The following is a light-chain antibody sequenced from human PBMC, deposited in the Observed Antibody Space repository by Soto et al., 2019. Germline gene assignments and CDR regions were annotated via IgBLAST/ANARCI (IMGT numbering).Light chain of an antibody. J-gene: IGKJ1*01. V-gene: IGKV1-27*01. CDR3: QKYNSAPWT. Sequence: EIQMTRSPSSLSASVVDRVTITCRASQGISNYLAWYQQKPGKVPKLLIYAASTLQSGVPSRFSGSGSGTDFTLTISSLQPEDVATYYCQKYNSAPWTFGQVTKVDI. CDR1: QGISNY. CDR2: AAS.